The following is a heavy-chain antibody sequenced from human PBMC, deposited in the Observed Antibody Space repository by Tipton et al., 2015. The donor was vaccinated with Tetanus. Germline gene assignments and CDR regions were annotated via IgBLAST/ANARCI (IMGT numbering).Heavy chain of an antibody. CDR2: IYTSGST. CDR1: GGSISGDY. V-gene: IGHV4-4*07. Sequence: TLSLTCAVSGGSISGDYWSWIRQPAGKGLEWIGRIYTSGSTNYKPSLKSRVTMSVDTSKSQFSRKLSSVTAADTAIYYCARDGQPGYYYGMDVWGQGTPVTVSS. CDR3: ARDGQPGYYYGMDV. D-gene: IGHD1-14*01. J-gene: IGHJ6*02.